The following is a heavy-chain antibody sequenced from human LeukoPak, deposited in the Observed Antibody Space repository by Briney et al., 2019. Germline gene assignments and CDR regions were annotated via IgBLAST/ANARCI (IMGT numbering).Heavy chain of an antibody. CDR1: GFTFSSYG. J-gene: IGHJ4*02. CDR3: VRVLGSSWSGGFDY. V-gene: IGHV3-33*01. D-gene: IGHD6-13*01. CDR2: IWYDGSNK. Sequence: GGSLRLSCAASGFTFSSYGMNWVRQAPGKGLEWVAVIWYDGSNKYYADSVKGRFTISRDNSKNTLYLQMNSLRAEDTAVYYCVRVLGSSWSGGFDYWGQGTLVTVSS.